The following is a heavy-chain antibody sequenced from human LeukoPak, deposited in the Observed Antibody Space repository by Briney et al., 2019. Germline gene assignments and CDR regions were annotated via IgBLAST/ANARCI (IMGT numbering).Heavy chain of an antibody. J-gene: IGHJ4*02. CDR3: AKDQALSLSSSRALDY. CDR2: ISSSGSSI. V-gene: IGHV3-11*01. D-gene: IGHD2-2*01. CDR1: GFTFSDYY. Sequence: GGSLRLSCAASGFTFSDYYMSWIRQAPGKGLEWVSYISSSGSSIYHADSVKGRFTISRDSAKNSLYLQMNSLRAEDTALYYCAKDQALSLSSSRALDYWGQGTLVTVSS.